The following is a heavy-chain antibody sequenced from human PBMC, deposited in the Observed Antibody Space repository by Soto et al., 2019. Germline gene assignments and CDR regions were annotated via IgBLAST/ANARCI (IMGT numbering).Heavy chain of an antibody. CDR3: ARSTVTYGLNV. CDR2: IYYSGST. J-gene: IGHJ6*04. V-gene: IGHV4-31*02. CDR1: GGSISSGGYS. D-gene: IGHD4-17*01. Sequence: SESLALTRTFSGGSISSGGYSWSWIRQHPGKGLEWIGYIYYSGSTYYNPSLKSRVTISVDTSKNQFSLKLSSVTAADTAVYYCARSTVTYGLNVWGKGTTVTVSS.